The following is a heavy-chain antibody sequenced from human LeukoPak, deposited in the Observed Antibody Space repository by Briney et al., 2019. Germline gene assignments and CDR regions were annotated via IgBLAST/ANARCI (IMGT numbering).Heavy chain of an antibody. Sequence: PSETLSLTCAVYGGSFSGYYWSWIRQPPGKGLEWIGEINHSGSTNYNPSLKSRVTISVDTSKNQFSLKLSSVTAADTAVYYCASTQRGVRGVRFDPWGQGTLVTVSS. CDR3: ASTQRGVRGVRFDP. J-gene: IGHJ5*02. D-gene: IGHD3-10*01. V-gene: IGHV4-34*01. CDR2: INHSGST. CDR1: GGSFSGYY.